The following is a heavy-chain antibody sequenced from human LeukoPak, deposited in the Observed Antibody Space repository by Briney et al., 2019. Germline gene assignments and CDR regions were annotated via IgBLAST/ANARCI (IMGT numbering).Heavy chain of an antibody. D-gene: IGHD6-13*01. CDR1: GDSISSYY. Sequence: SETLSLTCTVSGDSISSYYWSWIRQPAGKGLEWIGRIYTSGSTNYNPSLKSRVTMSVDTSKNQFSLKLSSVTAADTAVYYCAREVRAYSSSWYVFDYWGQGTLVTVSS. CDR3: AREVRAYSSSWYVFDY. J-gene: IGHJ4*02. CDR2: IYTSGST. V-gene: IGHV4-4*07.